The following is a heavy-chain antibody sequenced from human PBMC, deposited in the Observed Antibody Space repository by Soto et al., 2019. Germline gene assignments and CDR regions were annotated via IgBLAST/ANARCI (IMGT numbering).Heavy chain of an antibody. Sequence: GESLKISCKGSGYRFTSYWIGWVRQMPGKGLGWMGIIYPGDSDTRYSPSFQGQVTISADKSISTAYLQWSSLKASYTAMYYCARQRYSSSWSRYYYGMDVWGQGTTVTVSS. CDR3: ARQRYSSSWSRYYYGMDV. CDR1: GYRFTSYW. D-gene: IGHD6-13*01. CDR2: IYPGDSDT. V-gene: IGHV5-51*01. J-gene: IGHJ6*02.